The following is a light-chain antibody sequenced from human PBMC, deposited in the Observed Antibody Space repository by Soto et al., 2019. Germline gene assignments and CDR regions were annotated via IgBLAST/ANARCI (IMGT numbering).Light chain of an antibody. J-gene: IGLJ1*01. CDR3: SSFAGSNNFPYV. Sequence: QSALTQPPSASGSPGQSVTISCTGTSGDVGAYDYVSWYQQHPGKAPKLMIYEINKRPSGVPDRFSGSKSGNTASLTVSGLQAEDEADYYCSSFAGSNNFPYVFGTGTRSPS. V-gene: IGLV2-8*01. CDR2: EIN. CDR1: SGDVGAYDY.